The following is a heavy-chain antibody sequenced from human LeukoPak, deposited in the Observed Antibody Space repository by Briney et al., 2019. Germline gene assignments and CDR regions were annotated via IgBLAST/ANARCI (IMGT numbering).Heavy chain of an antibody. CDR3: AREGRDILTGYPDAFDI. Sequence: AGGSLRLSCAASGFTFSSYAMDWVRQAPGKGLEWVAVISYDGSNKYYADSVKGRFTISRDNSKNTLYLQMNSLRAEDTAVYYCAREGRDILTGYPDAFDIWGQGTMVTVSS. V-gene: IGHV3-30-3*01. CDR2: ISYDGSNK. D-gene: IGHD3-9*01. J-gene: IGHJ3*02. CDR1: GFTFSSYA.